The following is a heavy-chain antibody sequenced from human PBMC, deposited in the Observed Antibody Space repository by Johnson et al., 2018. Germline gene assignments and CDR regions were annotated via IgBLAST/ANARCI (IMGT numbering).Heavy chain of an antibody. CDR1: GFTFGRYS. CDR3: AKEDSSTFYGMDV. Sequence: VQLVESGGGLVQPGGSLRLSCAASGFTFGRYSMNWVRQPPGKGLEWVSGISESNGRTYYADSVKGRFTISRDNSKNTLYLQMNSLRAEDTAVYYCAKEDSSTFYGMDVWGQGTTVTVSS. J-gene: IGHJ6*02. CDR2: ISESNGRT. D-gene: IGHD6-13*01. V-gene: IGHV3-23*04.